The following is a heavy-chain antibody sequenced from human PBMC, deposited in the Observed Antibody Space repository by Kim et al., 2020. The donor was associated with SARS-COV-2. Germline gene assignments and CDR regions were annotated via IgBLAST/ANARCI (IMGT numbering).Heavy chain of an antibody. D-gene: IGHD6-13*01. CDR1: GFTFSTYS. CDR3: AVSYSNTWYLFDY. Sequence: GGSLRLSCAASGFTFSTYSMNWVRQAPGKGLEWVSSISMSSTYIYYADSVKGRFTISRDNAKNSLYLQINSLRVEDTAVYYCAVSYSNTWYLFDYWGQGT. CDR2: ISMSSTYI. J-gene: IGHJ4*02. V-gene: IGHV3-21*01.